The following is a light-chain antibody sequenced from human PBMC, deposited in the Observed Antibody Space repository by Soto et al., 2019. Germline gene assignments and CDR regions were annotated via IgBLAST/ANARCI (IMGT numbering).Light chain of an antibody. J-gene: IGLJ1*01. V-gene: IGLV2-14*01. CDR2: EVS. CDR1: SSDVGGYNY. Sequence: QSALTQPASVSGSPGQSITISCTGTSSDVGGYNYVSWYQQHTGKAPKIMIYEVSYRPSGVSHRFSGSKSGNTASLTISGLQAEDESDYYCSSYTSSNTYVFGTGTKLTVL. CDR3: SSYTSSNTYV.